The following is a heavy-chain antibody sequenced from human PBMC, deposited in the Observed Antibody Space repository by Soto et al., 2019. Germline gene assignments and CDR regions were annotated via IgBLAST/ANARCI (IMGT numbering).Heavy chain of an antibody. Sequence: PXETLTLACAVYGGSFSDYSRSWIRQPPGKGLEWIGEINHSGNTNYNPSLKSRVTISVDTSKSQFSLKLTSVTAADTAVYYCARGRYSGDSSDYKSPVYFDSSGQGNLVTVSS. CDR3: ARGRYSGDSSDYKSPVYFDS. CDR2: INHSGNT. D-gene: IGHD3-22*01. J-gene: IGHJ4*02. V-gene: IGHV4-34*01. CDR1: GGSFSDYS.